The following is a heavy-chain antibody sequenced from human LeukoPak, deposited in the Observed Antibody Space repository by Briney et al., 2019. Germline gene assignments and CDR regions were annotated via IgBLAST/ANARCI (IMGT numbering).Heavy chain of an antibody. D-gene: IGHD3-10*01. CDR1: GGSISSYY. CDR3: ARGPRTTMVRGVYDY. CDR2: INYSGST. J-gene: IGHJ4*02. V-gene: IGHV4-59*01. Sequence: SETLSLTCTVSGGSISSYYWSWIRQPPGKGLEWIGYINYSGSTSYNPSLKSRVTISVDTSKNQFSLKLSSVTAADTAVYYCARGPRTTMVRGVYDYWGQGTLVTVSS.